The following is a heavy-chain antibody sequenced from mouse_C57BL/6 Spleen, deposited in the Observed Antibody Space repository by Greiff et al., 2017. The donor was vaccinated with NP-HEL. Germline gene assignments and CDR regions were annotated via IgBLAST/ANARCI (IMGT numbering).Heavy chain of an antibody. CDR2: IDPSDSET. J-gene: IGHJ4*01. Sequence: QVQLQQPGAELVRPGSSVKLSCKASGYTFTSYWMHWVKQRPIQGLEWIGNIDPSDSETHYNQKFKDKATLTVDKSSRTAYMQRSSLSSEDSAVYYCASSPSLHAMDYWGQGTSVTVSS. V-gene: IGHV1-52*01. CDR1: GYTFTSYW. CDR3: ASSPSLHAMDY.